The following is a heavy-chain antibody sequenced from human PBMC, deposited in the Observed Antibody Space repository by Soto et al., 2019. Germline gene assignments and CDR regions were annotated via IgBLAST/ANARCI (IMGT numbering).Heavy chain of an antibody. D-gene: IGHD6-19*01. V-gene: IGHV3-74*03. CDR2: INGDGRRT. Sequence: EVQLVESGGGSVQTGGSLRISCAASGFTFGSYWMDWVRQAPGKGLEWVSRINGDGRRTTYADSVKGRFTISRDNAGNTLFLQMNRLRAEDTAVYYCAKCRLVAGLIKYVAFASWGQGTLVTVSS. J-gene: IGHJ4*02. CDR1: GFTFGSYW. CDR3: AKCRLVAGLIKYVAFAS.